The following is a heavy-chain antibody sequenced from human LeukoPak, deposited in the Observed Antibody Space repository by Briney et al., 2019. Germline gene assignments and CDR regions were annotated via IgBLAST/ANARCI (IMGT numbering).Heavy chain of an antibody. CDR2: ISTYNGNT. Sequence: ASVKVSCRASGYTFTSYGISWVRQAPGQGLEWMGWISTYNGNTNYAQKLQGRVTMTRDTSTSTAYMELRSLRSDDTAVYYCARGGDSSGLNRFAYWGQGTLVTVSS. CDR3: ARGGDSSGLNRFAY. CDR1: GYTFTSYG. J-gene: IGHJ4*02. V-gene: IGHV1-18*01. D-gene: IGHD3-22*01.